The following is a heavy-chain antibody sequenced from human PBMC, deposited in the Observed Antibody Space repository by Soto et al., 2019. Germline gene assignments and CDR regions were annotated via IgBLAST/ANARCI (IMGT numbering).Heavy chain of an antibody. CDR1: GFTFDDYG. V-gene: IGHV3-23*01. CDR2: ISGGGDTT. Sequence: GGSLRLSCAASGFTFDDYGMSWVRQAPGKGLEWVSGISGGGDTTYYANSVKGRFTISRVNSKNTMYLQMNSLRAEDTAIYYCAKDPRGFANHYGGPTWFHPWGKGTLVSVCS. CDR3: AKDPRGFANHYGGPTWFHP. D-gene: IGHD4-17*01. J-gene: IGHJ5*02.